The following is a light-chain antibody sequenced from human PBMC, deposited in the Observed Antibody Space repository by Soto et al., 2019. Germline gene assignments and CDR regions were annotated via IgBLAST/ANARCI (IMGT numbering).Light chain of an antibody. CDR3: QQYDSTPPT. CDR1: QSVNSNY. Sequence: EIVLTQSPGTLSLSPGDRATLSCRASQSVNSNYLAWYQRKPGQAPRLLIYGASNRATDIPYRFSASGSGTDFTPTITGLEAEDFAVYYCQQYDSTPPTFGQGTKVEVK. CDR2: GAS. J-gene: IGKJ1*01. V-gene: IGKV3-20*01.